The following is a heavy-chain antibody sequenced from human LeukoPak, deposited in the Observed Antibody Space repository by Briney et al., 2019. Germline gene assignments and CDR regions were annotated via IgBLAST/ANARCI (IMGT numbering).Heavy chain of an antibody. D-gene: IGHD3-10*01. CDR2: ISSGSTVI. J-gene: IGHJ4*02. CDR3: ARSGTYGSGDY. Sequence: GGSLRLSCAASGFTFSRCSMNWVRQAPGKGLEWVSYISSGSTVIYYADSVKGRFTISRGNAKNSLYLQMNGLRDEDTAVYYCARSGTYGSGDYWGQGTLVTVSS. CDR1: GFTFSRCS. V-gene: IGHV3-48*02.